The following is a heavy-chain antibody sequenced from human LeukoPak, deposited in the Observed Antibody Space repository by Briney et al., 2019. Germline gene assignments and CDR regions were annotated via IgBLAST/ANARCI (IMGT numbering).Heavy chain of an antibody. V-gene: IGHV3-74*01. CDR3: ARDSSSRLLPTFRFHPVDY. CDR1: GFTFSNYG. CDR2: IKSDGTSI. D-gene: IGHD6-13*01. Sequence: PGGSLRLSCAASGFTFSNYGMHWVRQAPGKGLVWVSRIKSDGTSINYADSVKGRFTISRDNTKNTVYLQMNSLTAEDTAVYYCARDSSSRLLPTFRFHPVDYWGQGTLVTVSS. J-gene: IGHJ4*02.